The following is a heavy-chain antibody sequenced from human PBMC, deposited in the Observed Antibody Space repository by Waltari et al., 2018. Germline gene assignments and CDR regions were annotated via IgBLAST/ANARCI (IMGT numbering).Heavy chain of an antibody. D-gene: IGHD5-12*01. Sequence: QVQLQESGPGLVKPSETLSLTCTVSGGSISRYYWSWIRQPPGKGLEWIGYIYYSGSTNYNPSLKSRVTISVDTSKNQFSLKLSSVTAADTAVYYCARNSGYVYYFDYWGQGTLVTVSS. J-gene: IGHJ4*02. V-gene: IGHV4-59*08. CDR3: ARNSGYVYYFDY. CDR1: GGSISRYY. CDR2: IYYSGST.